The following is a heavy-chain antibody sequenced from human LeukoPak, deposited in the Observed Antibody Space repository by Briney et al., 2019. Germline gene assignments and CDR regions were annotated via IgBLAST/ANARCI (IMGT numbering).Heavy chain of an antibody. CDR3: ASPTYYYESSGYLGVYYLDY. Sequence: GGSLRLSCAASGFTFSSYTMHWVRQAPGKGLDWVAVISSDGSNKYYADSVKGRFTISRDNSKNTLYLQMNSLRPEDTAVYYCASPTYYYESSGYLGVYYLDYWGQGTLVTVSS. V-gene: IGHV3-30-3*01. D-gene: IGHD3-22*01. CDR2: ISSDGSNK. CDR1: GFTFSSYT. J-gene: IGHJ4*02.